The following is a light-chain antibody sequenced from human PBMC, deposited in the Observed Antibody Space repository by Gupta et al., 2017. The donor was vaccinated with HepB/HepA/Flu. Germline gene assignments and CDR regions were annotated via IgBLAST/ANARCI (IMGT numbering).Light chain of an antibody. CDR3: AAWDDSLNGPV. Sequence: QSVLTQPPSASGTPGQRVTISCSGSSSNIGSNTVNWYQQLPGTVPKPLIYINSQRPSGVPDRFSGSKSSTSASLAISGLQSEDEADYYCAAWDDSLNGPVFGGGTKLTVL. CDR2: INS. V-gene: IGLV1-44*01. CDR1: SSNIGSNT. J-gene: IGLJ2*01.